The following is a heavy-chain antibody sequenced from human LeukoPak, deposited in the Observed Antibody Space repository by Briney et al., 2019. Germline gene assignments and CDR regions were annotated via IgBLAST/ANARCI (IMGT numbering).Heavy chain of an antibody. CDR3: ARRIVGPTSGGDY. V-gene: IGHV3-7*01. CDR1: GFTFSSYW. J-gene: IGHJ4*02. D-gene: IGHD1-26*01. CDR2: IKQDGSEK. Sequence: GGSLRLSCAASGFTFSSYWMRWVRQAPGKGLELVANIKQDGSEKYYVDSVQGRFTISRDDAKNSLHLQMNSLRVEDTAVYYCARRIVGPTSGGDYWGQGTPVTVSS.